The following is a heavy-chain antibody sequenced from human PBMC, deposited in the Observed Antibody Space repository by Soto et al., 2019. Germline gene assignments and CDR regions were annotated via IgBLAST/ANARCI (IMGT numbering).Heavy chain of an antibody. CDR2: IYHSGST. J-gene: IGHJ3*02. D-gene: IGHD2-15*01. CDR3: ARAAGGGYCSGGSCYSRAFDI. Sequence: SETLSLTCAVSGYSISSGYYWGWIRQPPGKGLEWIGSIYHSGSTYYDPSLKSRVTISVDTSKNQFSLKLSSVTAADTAVYYCARAAGGGYCSGGSCYSRAFDIWGQGTMVTVSS. CDR1: GYSISSGYY. V-gene: IGHV4-38-2*01.